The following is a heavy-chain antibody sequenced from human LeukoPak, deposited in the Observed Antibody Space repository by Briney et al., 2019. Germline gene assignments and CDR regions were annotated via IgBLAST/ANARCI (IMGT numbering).Heavy chain of an antibody. CDR1: GFTFSSYE. Sequence: PGGSLRLSCAASGFTFSSYEMNWVRQAPGKGLEWVSYISSSGSTINYADSVEGRFTISRDNAKNSLYLQMNSLRAEDTAVYYCARGSSGGLTDYWGQGTLVTVSS. V-gene: IGHV3-48*03. CDR2: ISSSGSTI. D-gene: IGHD4/OR15-4a*01. J-gene: IGHJ4*02. CDR3: ARGSSGGLTDY.